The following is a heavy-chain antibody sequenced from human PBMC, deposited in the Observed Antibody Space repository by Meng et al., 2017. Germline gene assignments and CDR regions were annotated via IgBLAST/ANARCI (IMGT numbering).Heavy chain of an antibody. D-gene: IGHD4-17*01. CDR3: ARDYGDYAWIAKRWFDP. CDR2: IIPIFGTA. J-gene: IGHJ5*02. CDR1: GGTFSSYA. V-gene: IGHV1-69*01. Sequence: GQLVQAGAEGKKPGSSVKASCKASGGTFSSYAISWVRQAPGQGLEWMGGIIPIFGTANYAQKFQGRVTITADESTSAAYMELSSLRSEDTAVYYCARDYGDYAWIAKRWFDPWGQGTLVTVSS.